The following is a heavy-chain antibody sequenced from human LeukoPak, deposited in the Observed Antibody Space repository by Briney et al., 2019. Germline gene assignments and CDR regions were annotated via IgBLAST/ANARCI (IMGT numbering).Heavy chain of an antibody. D-gene: IGHD4-11*01. Sequence: ASVKVSCKASGYTFTGYYIHWVRQAPGHGLEWIGWINPNSGGTNYAQKFQGRVTMTRDTSISTAYMELSRLTSDDTAVYYCARDAIVRDYSNSDYWGQGTLVTVSS. CDR1: GYTFTGYY. CDR2: INPNSGGT. CDR3: ARDAIVRDYSNSDY. V-gene: IGHV1-2*02. J-gene: IGHJ4*02.